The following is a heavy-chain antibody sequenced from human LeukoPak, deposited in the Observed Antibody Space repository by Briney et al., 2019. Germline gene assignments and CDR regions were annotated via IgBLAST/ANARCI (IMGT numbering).Heavy chain of an antibody. CDR3: VGGRSPRWVDY. CDR1: GGSIRSFH. J-gene: IGHJ4*02. Sequence: PSETLSLTCSVSGGSIRSFHWSWIRQPAGKGLDWMGLIYSSGSTNYSPSLKSRLIMSVDASKNQFSLRLNSVTAADTAVYYCVGGRSPRWVDYWGQGVLVTVSS. D-gene: IGHD1-26*01. CDR2: IYSSGST. V-gene: IGHV4-4*07.